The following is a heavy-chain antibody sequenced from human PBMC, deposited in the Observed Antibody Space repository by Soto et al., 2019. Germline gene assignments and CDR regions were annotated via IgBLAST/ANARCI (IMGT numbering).Heavy chain of an antibody. CDR2: ISVYNGNT. CDR1: GYTFTSYG. D-gene: IGHD3-10*01. J-gene: IGHJ4*02. Sequence: VSVKVSCKASGYTFTSYGISWARQAPGQGLEWMGWISVYNGNTNYAQKLQGRVTMTTDTSTSTAYMELRSLRSDDTAVYYCASGWFGEFVYYFDYWGQGTLVTVSS. CDR3: ASGWFGEFVYYFDY. V-gene: IGHV1-18*01.